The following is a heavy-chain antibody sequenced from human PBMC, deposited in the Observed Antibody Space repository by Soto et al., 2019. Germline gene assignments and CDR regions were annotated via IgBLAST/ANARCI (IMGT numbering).Heavy chain of an antibody. D-gene: IGHD3-10*01. J-gene: IGHJ4*02. CDR1: GFTFSSYG. Sequence: QVQLVESGGGVVQPGRSLRLSCAASGFTFSSYGMHWVRQAPGKGLEWVAVISYDGSNKYYADSVKGRFTISRDNSKNTLYLQMNSLRAEDTAVYYCAKDRMAGYGSGKSHNEYWGQGTLVTVSS. V-gene: IGHV3-30*18. CDR3: AKDRMAGYGSGKSHNEY. CDR2: ISYDGSNK.